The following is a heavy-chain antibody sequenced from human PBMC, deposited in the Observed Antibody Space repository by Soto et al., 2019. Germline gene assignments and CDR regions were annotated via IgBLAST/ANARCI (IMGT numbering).Heavy chain of an antibody. J-gene: IGHJ5*02. CDR2: INSDGSST. D-gene: IGHD3-22*01. CDR3: AKDYHAGGYFDGSGRNWFDP. Sequence: GGSLRLSCAASGFTFSSYWMHWVRQAPGKGLVWVSRINSDGSSTSYADSVRGRFTISRDNSKNTLFLQMNSLRVEDTAVYYCAKDYHAGGYFDGSGRNWFDPWGQGTLVTVSS. CDR1: GFTFSSYW. V-gene: IGHV3-74*01.